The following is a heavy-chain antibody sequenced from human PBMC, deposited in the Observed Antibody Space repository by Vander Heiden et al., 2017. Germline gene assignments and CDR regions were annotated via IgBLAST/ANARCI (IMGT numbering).Heavy chain of an antibody. D-gene: IGHD6-6*01. CDR2: IWYDGSNT. V-gene: IGHV3-33*01. CDR3: ARVGRSSEGGGFDY. J-gene: IGHJ4*02. CDR1: GFTFSSYG. Sequence: QVQLVESGGGVVQPGRSLRLSCAASGFTFSSYGMHWVRQAPGKGLEWVAVIWYDGSNTYYADSVKGRFTISRDNSKNTVYLQMSSLRAEDTAVYYCARVGRSSEGGGFDYWGQGTLVTVSS.